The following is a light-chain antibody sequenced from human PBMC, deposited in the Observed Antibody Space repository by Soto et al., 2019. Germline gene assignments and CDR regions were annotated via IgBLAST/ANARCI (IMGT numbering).Light chain of an antibody. CDR2: DAF. Sequence: DIQMTQSPSSLSASVGDRVTITCRASQGIRNDLGWYQQKPGKAPRLLIYDAFSLESGVPSRFSGSGSGTDFTLTISSLQPEDFATYYCQQSYSTPVFGQGTRLEIK. CDR1: QGIRND. J-gene: IGKJ5*01. CDR3: QQSYSTPV. V-gene: IGKV1-39*01.